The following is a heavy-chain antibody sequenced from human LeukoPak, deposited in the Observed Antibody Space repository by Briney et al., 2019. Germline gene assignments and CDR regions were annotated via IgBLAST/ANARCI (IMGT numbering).Heavy chain of an antibody. CDR1: GGTFSSYA. CDR3: ARDLTVATTHFYYYYYYGMDV. V-gene: IGHV1-69*13. Sequence: WASVKVSCKASGGTFSSYAISWVRQAPGQGLEWMGGIIPTFGTANYAQKFQGRVTITADESTSTAYMELSSLRSEDTAVYYCARDLTVATTHFYYYYYYGMDVWGQGTTVTVSS. CDR2: IIPTFGTA. J-gene: IGHJ6*02. D-gene: IGHD5-24*01.